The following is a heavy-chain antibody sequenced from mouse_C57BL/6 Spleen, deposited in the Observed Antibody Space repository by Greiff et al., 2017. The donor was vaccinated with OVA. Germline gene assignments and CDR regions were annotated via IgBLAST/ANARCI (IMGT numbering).Heavy chain of an antibody. CDR1: GFTFSDYY. Sequence: EVKLVESEGGLVQPGSSMKLSCTASGFTFSDYYMAWVRQVPEKGLEWVANINYDGSSTYYLDSLKSRFIISRDNAKNILYLQMSSLKSEDTATYYWARGAYYSPYYAMDYWGQGTSVTVSS. CDR2: INYDGSST. V-gene: IGHV5-16*01. D-gene: IGHD2-12*01. CDR3: ARGAYYSPYYAMDY. J-gene: IGHJ4*01.